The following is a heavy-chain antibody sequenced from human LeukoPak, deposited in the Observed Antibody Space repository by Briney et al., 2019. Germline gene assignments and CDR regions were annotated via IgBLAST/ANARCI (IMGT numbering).Heavy chain of an antibody. CDR3: AKPDTETDIVVVVAAPPPFDY. D-gene: IGHD2-15*01. J-gene: IGHJ4*02. Sequence: GGSLRLSCSASGFTFSIAAMHWVRQAPGKGLQYVSVISGNGVSSYADSGKGRFTISRDNSKNTLYLQMNSLRAEDTAVYYCAKPDTETDIVVVVAAPPPFDYWGQGTLVTVSS. V-gene: IGHV3-64*04. CDR1: GFTFSIAA. CDR2: ISGNGVS.